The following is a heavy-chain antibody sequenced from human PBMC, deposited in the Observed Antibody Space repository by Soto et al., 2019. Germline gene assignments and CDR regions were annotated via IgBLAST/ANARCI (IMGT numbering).Heavy chain of an antibody. J-gene: IGHJ6*02. D-gene: IGHD2-21*01. V-gene: IGHV4-31*03. CDR3: AASCVGCGGFNYYGMDV. CDR2: IYYSGST. Sequence: QVQLQESGPGLVKPSQTLSLTCTVSGGSISSGGYYWSWIRQHPGKGLEWIGYIYYSGSTYYNPSLKRRGTISVDTSKNQFSLKLSSVTAADTAVYYCAASCVGCGGFNYYGMDVWGQGTTVTVSS. CDR1: GGSISSGGYY.